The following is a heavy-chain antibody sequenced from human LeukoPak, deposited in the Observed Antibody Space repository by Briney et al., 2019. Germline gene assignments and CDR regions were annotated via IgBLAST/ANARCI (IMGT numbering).Heavy chain of an antibody. CDR3: ASNYHYYDSSGYYPTTFDY. Sequence: PGGSLRLSCAASGFTVSSNYMGWVRQAPGKGLEWVSVIYSGGSTYYADSVKGRFTISRDNSKNTLYLQMNSLRAEDTAVYYCASNYHYYDSSGYYPTTFDYWGQGTLVTASS. V-gene: IGHV3-66*01. J-gene: IGHJ4*02. D-gene: IGHD3-22*01. CDR2: IYSGGST. CDR1: GFTVSSNY.